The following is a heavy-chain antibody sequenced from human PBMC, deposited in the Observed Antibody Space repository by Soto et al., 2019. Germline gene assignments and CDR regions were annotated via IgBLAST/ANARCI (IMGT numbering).Heavy chain of an antibody. CDR1: EFTFSSYA. CDR2: ISGSGGST. Sequence: LRLSCAASEFTFSSYAMSWVRQAPGKGLEWVSAISGSGGSTYYADSVKGRFTISRDNSKNTLYLQMNSLRAEDTAVYYCAKDETPAAGPPFDYWGQGTLVTVSS. CDR3: AKDETPAAGPPFDY. D-gene: IGHD6-13*01. J-gene: IGHJ4*02. V-gene: IGHV3-23*01.